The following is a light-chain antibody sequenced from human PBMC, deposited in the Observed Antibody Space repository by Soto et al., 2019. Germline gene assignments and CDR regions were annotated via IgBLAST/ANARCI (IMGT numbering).Light chain of an antibody. J-gene: IGKJ1*01. V-gene: IGKV3-15*01. CDR1: QSVGNN. CDR3: QQYDNWPPWT. Sequence: EIVMTQSPATLSVSPGERATLSCTASQSVGNNLAWYQQKPGQAPRFLIYGASTRATGIPARFSGSGSGTEFTLTISSLQSEDFAVYYCQQYDNWPPWTFGQGTMVEVK. CDR2: GAS.